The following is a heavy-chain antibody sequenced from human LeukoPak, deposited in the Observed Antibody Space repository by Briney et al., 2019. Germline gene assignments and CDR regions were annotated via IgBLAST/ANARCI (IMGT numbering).Heavy chain of an antibody. CDR1: GFSFSSYA. D-gene: IGHD6-13*01. CDR2: ISDSGGST. CDR3: AKLPSLYSSRYY. V-gene: IGHV3-23*01. J-gene: IGHJ4*02. Sequence: GGSLRLSCAASGFSFSSYAMSWVRQAPGKGLEWVSSISDSGGSTCYADSVKGRFTISRDNSKNTLYLQLNSLRAEDTAVYYCAKLPSLYSSRYYWGQGTLVTVSS.